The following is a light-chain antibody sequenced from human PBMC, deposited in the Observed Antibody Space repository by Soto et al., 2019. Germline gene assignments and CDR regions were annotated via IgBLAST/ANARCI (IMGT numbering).Light chain of an antibody. CDR2: WAS. CDR1: QSVLHSSNNKNY. V-gene: IGKV4-1*01. CDR3: QQYYITPRT. J-gene: IGKJ1*01. Sequence: DIVMTQSPDSLAVSLGERATINCKSSQSVLHSSNNKNYLAWFQQKPGQPPKLLIYWASTRESGVPDRFSGSGSGTDFTLTISSLQAEDVAVYHCQQYYITPRTFGQGTKVEIK.